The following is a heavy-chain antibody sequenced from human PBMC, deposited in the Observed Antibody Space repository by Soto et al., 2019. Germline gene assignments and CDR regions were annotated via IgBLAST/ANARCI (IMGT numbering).Heavy chain of an antibody. J-gene: IGHJ5*02. V-gene: IGHV3-23*01. D-gene: IGHD2-2*01. CDR1: GFTFSSYA. Sequence: PGGSLRLSCAASGFTFSSYAMSWVRQAPGKGLEWVSEISGSGGSTYYADSVKGRFTISRDNSKNTLYLQMNSLRAEHTAVYYCAKDTQTSLIVVVPAAPLGPWGQGTLVTVSS. CDR3: AKDTQTSLIVVVPAAPLGP. CDR2: ISGSGGST.